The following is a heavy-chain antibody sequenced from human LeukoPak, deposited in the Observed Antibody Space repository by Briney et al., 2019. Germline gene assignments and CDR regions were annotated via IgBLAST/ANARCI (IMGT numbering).Heavy chain of an antibody. CDR3: ASPVDPDTRLGLDF. CDR1: GGNFSSYA. V-gene: IGHV1-69*13. Sequence: ASVKVSCKTSGGNFSSYAISWVRQAPGQGLEWMGRIIPIFGTTNYAQRFQGRVTITADESTGTAYMELSSLRSEDTAVYYCASPVDPDTRLGLDFWGQGTLVTVSS. J-gene: IGHJ4*02. CDR2: IIPIFGTT.